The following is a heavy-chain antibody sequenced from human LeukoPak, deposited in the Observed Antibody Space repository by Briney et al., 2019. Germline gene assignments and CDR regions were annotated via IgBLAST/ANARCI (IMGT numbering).Heavy chain of an antibody. CDR2: INGGGGTT. J-gene: IGHJ6*03. CDR3: AKIKGPPRPDYYYYMDV. CDR1: GFKFISYA. Sequence: GGSLRLSCTASGFKFISYAMSWVRQAPGKGLEWVSAINGGGGTTYYADSVNGRFTVSRDNSKNTVYLQMNSLRAEDTAIYFCAKIKGPPRPDYYYYMDVWGKGTTVTVSS. D-gene: IGHD6-6*01. V-gene: IGHV3-23*01.